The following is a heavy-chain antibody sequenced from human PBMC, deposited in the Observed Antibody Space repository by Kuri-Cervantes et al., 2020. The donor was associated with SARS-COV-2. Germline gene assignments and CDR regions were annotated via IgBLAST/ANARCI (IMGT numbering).Heavy chain of an antibody. CDR1: GGTFSSYA. V-gene: IGHV1-69*13. J-gene: IGHJ5*02. CDR3: ARDQGRRPSQPNWFDP. CDR2: IIPIFRTA. Sequence: SVKVSCKASGGTFSSYAISWVRQAPGQGLERMGGIIPIFRTANYAQKFQGRVTITADDSTSKAYMELSSLRSEDTAVYYCARDQGRRPSQPNWFDPWGKGPLVTVSS.